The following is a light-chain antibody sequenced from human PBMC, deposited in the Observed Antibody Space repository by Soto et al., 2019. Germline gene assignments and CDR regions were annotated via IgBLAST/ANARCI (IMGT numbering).Light chain of an antibody. J-gene: IGLJ1*01. CDR1: SAKIGAGDD. Sequence: QSALTQPPSVSGAPGQRVTISCTGSSAKIGAGDDVHWNQQLPGTAPKLLIYGNSNRPSGVPDRFSGSKSGTSASLAITGLQAEDEADYYCQSYDSSLSGYVFGTGTKLTVL. CDR3: QSYDSSLSGYV. V-gene: IGLV1-40*01. CDR2: GNS.